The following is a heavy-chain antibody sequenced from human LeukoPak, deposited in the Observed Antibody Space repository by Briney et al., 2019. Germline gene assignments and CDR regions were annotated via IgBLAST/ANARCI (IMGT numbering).Heavy chain of an antibody. Sequence: ASVKVSCKASGYTFTTHYMHWVRQAPGQGLEWMGLINPSGTTTNYAQKFRGRVTMTRDLSTSTAYMELSSLRSEDTAVYYCARVGGRDGYLGAFDIWGQGTMVTVSS. CDR2: INPSGTTT. J-gene: IGHJ3*02. D-gene: IGHD5-24*01. CDR3: ARVGGRDGYLGAFDI. V-gene: IGHV1-46*01. CDR1: GYTFTTHY.